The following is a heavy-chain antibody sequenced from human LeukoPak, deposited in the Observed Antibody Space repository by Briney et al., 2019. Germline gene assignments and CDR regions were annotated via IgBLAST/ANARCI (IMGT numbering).Heavy chain of an antibody. CDR1: GFTFDDYA. CDR3: AKDIGGYSSSWYVGYYYYYGMDV. J-gene: IGHJ6*02. CDR2: ISWNSGSI. V-gene: IGHV3-9*01. Sequence: GRSLRLSCAASGFTFDDYAMHRVRQAPGKGLEWVSGISWNSGSIGYADSVKGRFTISRDNAKNSLYLQMNSQRAEDTALYYCAKDIGGYSSSWYVGYYYYYGMDVWGQGTTVTVFS. D-gene: IGHD6-13*01.